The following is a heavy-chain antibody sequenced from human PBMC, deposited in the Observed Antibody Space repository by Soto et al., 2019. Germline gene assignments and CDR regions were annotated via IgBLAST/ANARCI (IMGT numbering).Heavy chain of an antibody. J-gene: IGHJ4*02. CDR2: ISAYNGNT. D-gene: IGHD5-12*01. CDR1: GYTFTSYG. Sequence: QVQLVQSGAEVKKPGASVKVSCKASGYTFTSYGTSWVRQAPGQGLEWMGWISAYNGNTNYAQKLQGRVTMTTDTSTSTAYMELRSLRSVGTAVYYSARGVDGYNPGRFDYWGQATLVTVSS. V-gene: IGHV1-18*01. CDR3: ARGVDGYNPGRFDY.